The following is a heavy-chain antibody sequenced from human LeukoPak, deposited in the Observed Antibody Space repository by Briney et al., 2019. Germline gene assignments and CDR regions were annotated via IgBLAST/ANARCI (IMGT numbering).Heavy chain of an antibody. D-gene: IGHD5-24*01. CDR2: FDPEDGET. J-gene: IGHJ4*02. CDR3: ARAGGVEMATTAGTFDY. Sequence: ASVKVSCKVSGYTLTELSMHWVRQAPGKGLEWMGGFDPEDGETIYAQKFQGRVTITADKSTSTAYMELSSLRSEDTAVYYCARAGGVEMATTAGTFDYWGQGTLVTVSS. CDR1: GYTLTELS. V-gene: IGHV1-24*01.